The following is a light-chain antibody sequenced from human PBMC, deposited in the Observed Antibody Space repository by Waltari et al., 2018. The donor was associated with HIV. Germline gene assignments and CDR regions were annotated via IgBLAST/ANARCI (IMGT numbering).Light chain of an antibody. CDR2: ANI. J-gene: IGLJ1*01. CDR3: ISCRSSSTPYV. V-gene: IGLV1-40*01. Sequence: QSVLTQPPSVSGAPGQRVTISCTGSSSNIGAGYDVHWYQQLPGTAPKLLIYANINRPSGVPDRFSGSKSGNTASLTISGLQAEDEAEYYCISCRSSSTPYVFGTGTKVTVL. CDR1: SSNIGAGYD.